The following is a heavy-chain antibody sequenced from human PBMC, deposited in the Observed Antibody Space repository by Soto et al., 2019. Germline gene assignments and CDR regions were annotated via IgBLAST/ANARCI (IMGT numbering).Heavy chain of an antibody. CDR1: GGSISSSSYY. Sequence: SETLSLTCTVSGGSISSSSYYWGWIRQPPGKGLEWIGSIYYSGSTYYNPSLKSRVTISVDTSKNQFSLKLSSVTAADTAVYYCARHVRYYDILTGYYDGGYYFDYWGQGTLVTVSS. CDR3: ARHVRYYDILTGYYDGGYYFDY. J-gene: IGHJ4*02. D-gene: IGHD3-9*01. CDR2: IYYSGST. V-gene: IGHV4-39*01.